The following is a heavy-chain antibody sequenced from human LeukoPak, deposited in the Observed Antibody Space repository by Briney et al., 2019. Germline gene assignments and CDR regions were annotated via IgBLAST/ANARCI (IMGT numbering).Heavy chain of an antibody. V-gene: IGHV3-21*01. CDR1: GFTFSSYS. CDR3: ARDRSSSGWYFDFDY. D-gene: IGHD6-19*01. CDR2: ISSSSSYI. Sequence: GGSLRLSCAASGFTFSSYSMNWVRQAPGKGLEWVSSISSSSSYIYYADSVKGRFTISRDNAKNSLYLQMNSLRAEDTAVYYCARDRSSSGWYFDFDYWGQGTLVTVSS. J-gene: IGHJ4*02.